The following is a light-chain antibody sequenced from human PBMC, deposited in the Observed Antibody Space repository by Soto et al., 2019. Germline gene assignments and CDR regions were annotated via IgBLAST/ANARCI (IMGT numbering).Light chain of an antibody. CDR1: QSISNY. CDR2: DAS. Sequence: DIQMTQSPSTLSASIGDRVTITCRASQSISNYLAWYQQKPGEAPKLLIYDASSLESGVPSTFSGSASGTEFTLTISSLQPDDFATYFCQQYNPYSTFGQGTKVDIK. J-gene: IGKJ1*01. CDR3: QQYNPYST. V-gene: IGKV1-5*01.